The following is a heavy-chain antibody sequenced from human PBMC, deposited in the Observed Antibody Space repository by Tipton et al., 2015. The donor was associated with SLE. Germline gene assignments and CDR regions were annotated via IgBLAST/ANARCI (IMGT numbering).Heavy chain of an antibody. CDR3: ARGWFGELPFDY. Sequence: SLRLSCAASGITFSSYGMHWVRQAPGKGLEWVAFIRYDGSNKYYADSVKGRFTISRDNSKNTLYLQMNSLRAEDTAVYYCARGWFGELPFDYWGQGTLVTVSS. J-gene: IGHJ4*02. D-gene: IGHD3-10*01. CDR1: GITFSSYG. CDR2: IRYDGSNK. V-gene: IGHV3-30*02.